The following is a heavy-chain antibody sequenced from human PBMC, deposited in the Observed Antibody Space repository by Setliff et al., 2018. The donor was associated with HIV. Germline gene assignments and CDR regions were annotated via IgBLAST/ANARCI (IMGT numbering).Heavy chain of an antibody. D-gene: IGHD3-22*01. V-gene: IGHV3-48*01. CDR2: ISSSSSTI. CDR1: GFTFSSYT. CDR3: ARDSPAYYYDSSGYYSPWFDP. J-gene: IGHJ5*02. Sequence: QSGGSLRLSCAVSGFTFSSYTMNWVRQAPGKGLEWVSYISSSSSTIYYADSVKGRFTISRDNAKNPLYLQMNSLRAEDTAVYYCARDSPAYYYDSSGYYSPWFDPWGQGTLVTVSS.